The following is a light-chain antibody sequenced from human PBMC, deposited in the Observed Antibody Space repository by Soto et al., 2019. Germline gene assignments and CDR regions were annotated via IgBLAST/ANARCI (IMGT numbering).Light chain of an antibody. J-gene: IGLJ1*01. Sequence: QSALTQPRSVSGSPGQSVTISCTGTSSDVGGYNYVSWYQHHPGKAPKLMIYDVSQRPSGVPDRFSGSKSGNTASLTISGLQAEDEADYYCCSFSGSPYVFGTGTKVTVL. CDR3: CSFSGSPYV. V-gene: IGLV2-11*01. CDR2: DVS. CDR1: SSDVGGYNY.